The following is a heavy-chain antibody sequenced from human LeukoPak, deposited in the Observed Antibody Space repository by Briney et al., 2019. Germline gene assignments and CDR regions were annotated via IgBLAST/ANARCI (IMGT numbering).Heavy chain of an antibody. D-gene: IGHD3-10*01. J-gene: IGHJ5*02. CDR1: GFTLSSYA. V-gene: IGHV3-23*01. CDR3: AKEGYEPGVGNLFDP. Sequence: GGSLRLSCAASGFTLSSYAMSWVRQAPGKGLEWVSVISGSGGSTYYTDSVKGRFTISRDNSKNTLYLQMNSQRAEDTAVYYCAKEGYEPGVGNLFDPWGQGTLVTVSS. CDR2: ISGSGGST.